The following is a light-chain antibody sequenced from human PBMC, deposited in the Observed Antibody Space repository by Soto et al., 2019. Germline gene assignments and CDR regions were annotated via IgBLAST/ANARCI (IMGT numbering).Light chain of an antibody. J-gene: IGKJ5*01. Sequence: DIQMTQSPSSVSASVGDTVIITCRASQDISTWVAWYQQKPGKIPKLLIYGASTLQSGVPSRFSGSGSGTDFTLTISGLQPEDIATYYCQKYNSVLRAFGQGTRLEIK. CDR1: QDISTW. V-gene: IGKV1-27*01. CDR2: GAS. CDR3: QKYNSVLRA.